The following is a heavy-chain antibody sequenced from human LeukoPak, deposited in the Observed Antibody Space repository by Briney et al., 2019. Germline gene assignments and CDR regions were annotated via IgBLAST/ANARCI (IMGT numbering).Heavy chain of an antibody. CDR3: ARDNKRAAALYYNYYMDV. D-gene: IGHD6-13*01. V-gene: IGHV3-48*01. J-gene: IGHJ6*03. Sequence: GGSLRLSCAASGFTFSSYCMNWVRQAPGKGLEWVSYISSSSSTIYYADSVKGRFTISRDNAKNSLYLQMNSLRGEDTAVYYCARDNKRAAALYYNYYMDVWGKGTTVTVSS. CDR2: ISSSSSTI. CDR1: GFTFSSYC.